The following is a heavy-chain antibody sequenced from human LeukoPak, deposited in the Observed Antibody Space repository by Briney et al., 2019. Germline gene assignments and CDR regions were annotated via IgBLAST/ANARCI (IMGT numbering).Heavy chain of an antibody. CDR3: ARVNWVVDY. D-gene: IGHD1-1*01. Sequence: KPSETLSLTCTVSSYSIISGYHWGWIWQPPGKGLEWIGNIYRSGITYYNPSLKSRVTMSVDTSKNQFSLKLSSVTAADTAIYYCARVNWVVDYWGQGTLVTVSS. CDR2: IYRSGIT. V-gene: IGHV4-38-2*02. J-gene: IGHJ4*02. CDR1: SYSIISGYH.